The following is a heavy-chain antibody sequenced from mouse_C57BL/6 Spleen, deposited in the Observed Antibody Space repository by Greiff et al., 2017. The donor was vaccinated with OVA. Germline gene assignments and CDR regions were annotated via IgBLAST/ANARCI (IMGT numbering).Heavy chain of an antibody. CDR2: IRSKSNNYAT. D-gene: IGHD1-1*01. Sequence: EVKVVESGGGLVQPKGSLKLSCAASGFSFNTYAMNWVRQAPGKGLEWVARIRSKSNNYATYYADSVKDRFTISRDDSESMLYLQMNNLKTEDTAMYYCVRDGSSFNWDEGAWFAYWGQGTLVTVSA. V-gene: IGHV10-1*01. J-gene: IGHJ3*01. CDR1: GFSFNTYA. CDR3: VRDGSSFNWDEGAWFAY.